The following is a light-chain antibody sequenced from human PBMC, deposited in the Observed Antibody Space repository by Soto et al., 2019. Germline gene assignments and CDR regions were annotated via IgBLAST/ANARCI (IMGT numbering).Light chain of an antibody. CDR1: QSVLYSSNNKNY. Sequence: DIVTTQSPDSLAVSLGERATINCKSSQSVLYSSNNKNYLAWYQQTPGQPPRLLIYWASTRESGVPDRFSGSGSGTDFTLTISSLQAEDVAVYYCQQYYSTPWTFGQGTKVEIK. CDR3: QQYYSTPWT. J-gene: IGKJ1*01. V-gene: IGKV4-1*01. CDR2: WAS.